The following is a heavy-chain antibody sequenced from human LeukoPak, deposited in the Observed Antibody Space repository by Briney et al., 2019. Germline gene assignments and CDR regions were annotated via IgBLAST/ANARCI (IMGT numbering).Heavy chain of an antibody. V-gene: IGHV1-2*07. CDR2: INPNSGGT. CDR3: EGDPGCYAAFDI. CDR1: GYTFTVYY. D-gene: IGHD3-16*01. Sequence: GASVKVSCKASGYTFTVYYMHWGRQAPGQGLEWMGWINPNSGGTNYAHRFQGTVNMTRDTFISKVYMEPGRVRSEYTGVYYGEGDPGCYAAFDIWGQGTMVTVSS. J-gene: IGHJ3*02.